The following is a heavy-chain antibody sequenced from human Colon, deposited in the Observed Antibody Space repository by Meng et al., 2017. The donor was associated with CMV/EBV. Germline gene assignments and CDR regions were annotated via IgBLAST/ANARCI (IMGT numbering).Heavy chain of an antibody. CDR1: EFRFDDFG. CDR3: AKDTRLCTGGTCYSILDH. J-gene: IGHJ1*01. CDR2: ITWNSDTI. V-gene: IGHV3-9*01. D-gene: IGHD2-15*01. Sequence: SLKISCEASEFRFDDFGMHWVRHAPGKGLEWVSGITWNSDTIDYADSVKGRFTVSRDNANKFLYLHMSSLRPEDTALYYCAKDTRLCTGGTCYSILDHWGQGTQVTVSS.